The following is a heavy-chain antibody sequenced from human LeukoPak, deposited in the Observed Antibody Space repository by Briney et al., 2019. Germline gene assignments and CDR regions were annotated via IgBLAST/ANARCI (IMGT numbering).Heavy chain of an antibody. Sequence: SQTLSLTCTVSGGSISSGSYYWSWIRQPAGKGLEWIGRIYTSGSTNYNPSLKSRVTISVDTSKNQFSLKLSSVTAADTAVYYCARRRYDFWSGSHFDYWGQGTLVTVSS. CDR2: IYTSGST. CDR1: GGSISSGSYY. V-gene: IGHV4-61*02. CDR3: ARRRYDFWSGSHFDY. J-gene: IGHJ4*02. D-gene: IGHD3-3*01.